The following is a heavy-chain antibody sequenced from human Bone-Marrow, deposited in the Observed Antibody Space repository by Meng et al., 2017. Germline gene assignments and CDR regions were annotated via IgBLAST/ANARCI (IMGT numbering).Heavy chain of an antibody. Sequence: GESLKISCAASGFTFSSYAMSWVRQAPGKGLEWVSAISGSGGSTYYADSVKGRFTISRDNSKNTLYLQMNSLRAEDTAVYYCARGSKVRGVIIKSVGAFDIWGQGTMVTVSS. CDR2: ISGSGGST. CDR1: GFTFSSYA. D-gene: IGHD3-10*01. V-gene: IGHV3-23*01. CDR3: ARGSKVRGVIIKSVGAFDI. J-gene: IGHJ3*02.